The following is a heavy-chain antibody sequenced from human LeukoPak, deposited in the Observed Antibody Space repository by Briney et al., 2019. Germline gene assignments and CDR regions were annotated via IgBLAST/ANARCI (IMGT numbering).Heavy chain of an antibody. Sequence: PGGSLRLSCAASGFTFSSYWMSWVRQAPGKGLEWVAVISYDGSNKYYAGSVKGRFTISRDNSKNTLYLQMNSLRAEDTAVYYCARAWAWGTVTAFDYWGQGTLVTVSS. D-gene: IGHD4-17*01. CDR3: ARAWAWGTVTAFDY. CDR1: GFTFSSYW. CDR2: ISYDGSNK. J-gene: IGHJ4*02. V-gene: IGHV3-30*03.